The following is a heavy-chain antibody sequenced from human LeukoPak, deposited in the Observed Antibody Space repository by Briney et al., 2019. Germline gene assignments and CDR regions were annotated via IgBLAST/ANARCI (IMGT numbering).Heavy chain of an antibody. CDR3: AKDRYGSGSDTP. V-gene: IGHV3-30*02. CDR1: AFTFSRYG. Sequence: GGSLRLSCAASAFTFSRYGMHWVRQAPGKGLEWVALIRSDGNNKYYADSVKARFTISRDNSKNRLSLQMNSLGTEDTAVYYCAKDRYGSGSDTPWGQGTLVTVSS. CDR2: IRSDGNNK. D-gene: IGHD3-10*01. J-gene: IGHJ5*02.